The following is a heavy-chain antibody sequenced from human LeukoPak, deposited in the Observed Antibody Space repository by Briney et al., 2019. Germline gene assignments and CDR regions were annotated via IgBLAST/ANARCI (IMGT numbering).Heavy chain of an antibody. V-gene: IGHV3-30-3*01. J-gene: IGHJ4*02. D-gene: IGHD5-18*01. CDR2: ISYDGSNK. CDR1: GFTFSSYA. CDR3: ARPHGGYSYGYFDY. Sequence: PRGSLRLSCAASGFTFSSYAMHWVRQAPGKGLEWVAVISYDGSNKYYADSVKGRFTISRDNSKNTLYLQMNSLRAEDTAVYYCARPHGGYSYGYFDYWGQGTLVTVST.